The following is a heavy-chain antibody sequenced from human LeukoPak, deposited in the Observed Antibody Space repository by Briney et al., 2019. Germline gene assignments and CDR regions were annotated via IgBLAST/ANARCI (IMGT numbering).Heavy chain of an antibody. Sequence: GGSLRLSCAASGFTFSTYAMSWVRQAPGRGLEWVSSIIDSGGATYYADSVKGRFTISRDNSKNTLYLQMNSLRADGTAVYYCAKVAGFYGMDVWGQGTTVTVSS. V-gene: IGHV3-23*01. CDR3: AKVAGFYGMDV. D-gene: IGHD6-19*01. CDR2: IIDSGGAT. CDR1: GFTFSTYA. J-gene: IGHJ6*02.